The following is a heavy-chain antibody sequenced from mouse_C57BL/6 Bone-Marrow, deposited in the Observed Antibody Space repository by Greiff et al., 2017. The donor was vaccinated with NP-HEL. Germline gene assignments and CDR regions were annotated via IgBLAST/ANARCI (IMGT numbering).Heavy chain of an antibody. D-gene: IGHD1-1*01. CDR2: INPNNGGT. J-gene: IGHJ2*01. Sequence: EVQLQQSGPELVKPGASVKIPCKASGYTFTDYNMDWVKQSHGKSLEWIGDINPNNGGTIYNQKFKGKATLTVDKSSSTAYMELRSLTSEDTAVYYCARFYYGSSYHIDDWGQGTTLTVSS. CDR1: GYTFTDYN. CDR3: ARFYYGSSYHIDD. V-gene: IGHV1-18*01.